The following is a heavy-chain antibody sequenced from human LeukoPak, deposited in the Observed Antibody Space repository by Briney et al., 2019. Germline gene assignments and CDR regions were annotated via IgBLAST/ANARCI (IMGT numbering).Heavy chain of an antibody. D-gene: IGHD3-10*01. CDR3: AKGYRSGSYYSDFDY. CDR2: ISGSGDNT. J-gene: IGHJ4*02. V-gene: IGHV3-23*01. Sequence: PGGSLRFSCAASGFTFSSYGMRWVRQAPGKGLEWVSGISGSGDNTYYADSVKGRFTISRDNYKNMLYLQMNSLRAEDTAVYYCAKGYRSGSYYSDFDYWGQGTLVTVSS. CDR1: GFTFSSYG.